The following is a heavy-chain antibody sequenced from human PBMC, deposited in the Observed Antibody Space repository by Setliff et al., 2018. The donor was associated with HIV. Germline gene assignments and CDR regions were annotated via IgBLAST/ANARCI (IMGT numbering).Heavy chain of an antibody. Sequence: PGESLKISCKGFGYKFTDYWVGWVRQMPGEGLEWMGVIYGDGSDPRYSPSFQGQVTISVDKSIKTAYLRWTSLKASDTALYYCARPQYHQSSDAFDIWGQGTMVNVS. CDR1: GYKFTDYW. CDR3: ARPQYHQSSDAFDI. CDR2: IYGDGSDP. J-gene: IGHJ3*02. V-gene: IGHV5-51*01.